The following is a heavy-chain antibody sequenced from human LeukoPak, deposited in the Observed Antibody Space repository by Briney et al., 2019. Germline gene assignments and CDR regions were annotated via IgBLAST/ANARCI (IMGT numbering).Heavy chain of an antibody. CDR2: NYYSGST. CDR1: GGSISSYY. J-gene: IGHJ6*02. Sequence: SETLSLTCTVSGGSISSYYWSWIRQPPGKGLEWIGYNYYSGSTNYNPSLKSRVTISVDTSKNQFSLKLSSVTAADTAVYYCARGRGSASLGTYYYYGMDVWGQGTTVTVSS. V-gene: IGHV4-59*01. CDR3: ARGRGSASLGTYYYYGMDV. D-gene: IGHD7-27*01.